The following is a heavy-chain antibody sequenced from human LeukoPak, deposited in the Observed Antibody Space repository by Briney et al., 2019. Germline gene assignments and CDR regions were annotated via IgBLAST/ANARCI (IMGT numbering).Heavy chain of an antibody. Sequence: PSETLSLTCTVSGGSISSRSYYWGWIRQPPGKGLEWIGSIYYKGNTYLNPSLKSRVTISEDTSKNQFSLKLTSVTAADTAVYYCCGSGWFAGPFGYWGQGALVTVSS. CDR1: GGSISSRSYY. V-gene: IGHV4-39*07. D-gene: IGHD6-19*01. J-gene: IGHJ4*02. CDR2: IYYKGNT. CDR3: CGSGWFAGPFGY.